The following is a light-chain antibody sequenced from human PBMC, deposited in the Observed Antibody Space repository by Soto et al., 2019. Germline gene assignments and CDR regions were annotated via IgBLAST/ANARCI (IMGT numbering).Light chain of an antibody. CDR2: KAS. CDR3: QHYNSYSEA. V-gene: IGKV1-5*03. J-gene: IGKJ1*01. Sequence: DIQMTQSPSTLSGSVGDRVSITVRASQTISSWLAWYQQKPGKAPKLLIYKASTLKSGVPSRFSGSGSGTEFPLTISSLQPDDFATYYCQHYNSYSEAFGQGTKV. CDR1: QTISSW.